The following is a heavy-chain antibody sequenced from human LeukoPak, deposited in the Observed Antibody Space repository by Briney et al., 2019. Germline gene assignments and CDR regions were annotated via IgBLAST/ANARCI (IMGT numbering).Heavy chain of an antibody. CDR1: GFTFSSYA. CDR2: ISYDGSNK. V-gene: IGHV3-30*01. J-gene: IGHJ4*02. D-gene: IGHD1-26*01. CDR3: ARARDPWDRFDY. Sequence: GRSLRLSCAASGFTFSSYAMHWVRQAPGKGLEWVAVISYDGSNKYYADSVKGRFTISRDNSKNTLYLQMNSLRAEDTAVYYCARARDPWDRFDYWGQGTLVTVSS.